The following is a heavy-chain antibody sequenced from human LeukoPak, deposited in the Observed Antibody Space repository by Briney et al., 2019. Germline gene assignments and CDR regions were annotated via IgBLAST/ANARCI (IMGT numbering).Heavy chain of an antibody. D-gene: IGHD3-10*01. CDR2: INHSGST. J-gene: IGHJ2*01. CDR3: ARGSYGSGRTRPNWYFDL. Sequence: SETLSLTCAVYGGSFSGYYWSWIRQPPGKGLEWIGEINHSGSTNYNPSLKSRVTISVDTSKNQFSLQLNSVTPEDTAVYYCARGSYGSGRTRPNWYFDLWGRGTLVTVSS. CDR1: GGSFSGYY. V-gene: IGHV4-34*01.